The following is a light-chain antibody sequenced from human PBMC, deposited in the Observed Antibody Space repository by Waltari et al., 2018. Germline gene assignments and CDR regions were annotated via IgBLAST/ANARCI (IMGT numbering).Light chain of an antibody. J-gene: IGLJ2*01. CDR1: DLPNPY. Sequence: FQLTQSPSVSVSPGQTARITCSGSDLPNPYSYWYQQKPGQAPVLIIFKDIERPSGIPGRFSASRSGTVVTLTINGVLAEDEADYYCQATDSRVFGGGTKLTV. CDR2: KDI. V-gene: IGLV3-25*03. CDR3: QATDSRV.